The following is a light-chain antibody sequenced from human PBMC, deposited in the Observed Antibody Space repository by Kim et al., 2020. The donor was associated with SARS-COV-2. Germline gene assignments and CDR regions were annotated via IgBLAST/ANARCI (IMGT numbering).Light chain of an antibody. CDR3: QQHNDFSPLT. CDR2: KAS. Sequence: DIQMTQSPSTLSASVGDRVTITCRANQSISARLAWYQQKPGGAPKLLIYKASTLESGVPSRFSGSGSGTEFTLTISSLQPDDFATYYCQQHNDFSPLTFGGGTKVDIK. J-gene: IGKJ4*01. CDR1: QSISAR. V-gene: IGKV1-5*03.